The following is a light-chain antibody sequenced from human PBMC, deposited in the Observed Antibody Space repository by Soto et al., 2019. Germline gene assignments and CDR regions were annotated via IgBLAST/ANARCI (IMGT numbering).Light chain of an antibody. CDR2: GAS. CDR3: HQYDTSRT. J-gene: IGKJ1*01. Sequence: EIVLTQSPGTLSLSPGERATLSCRASQSVTSNYLAWYQQKSGQAPRLLIYGASSRATGIPDRFSGSGSGTDFTLTISRLEPEDFAVYYCHQYDTSRTFGQGTNVDI. V-gene: IGKV3-20*01. CDR1: QSVTSNY.